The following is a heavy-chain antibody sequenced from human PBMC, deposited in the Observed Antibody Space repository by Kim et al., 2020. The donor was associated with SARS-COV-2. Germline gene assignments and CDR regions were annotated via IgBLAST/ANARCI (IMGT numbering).Heavy chain of an antibody. CDR1: GFTFSSYG. CDR2: ISYDGSNK. CDR3: AKDSTNIAAAGTTLGY. J-gene: IGHJ4*02. Sequence: GGSLRLSCAASGFTFSSYGMHWVRQAPGKGLEWVAVISYDGSNKYYADSVKGRFTISRDNSKNTLYLQMNSLRAEDTAVYYCAKDSTNIAAAGTTLGYWGQGTLVTVSS. D-gene: IGHD6-13*01. V-gene: IGHV3-30*18.